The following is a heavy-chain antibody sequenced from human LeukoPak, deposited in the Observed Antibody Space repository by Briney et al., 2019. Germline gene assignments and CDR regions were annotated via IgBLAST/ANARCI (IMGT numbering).Heavy chain of an antibody. CDR3: ARHGVAGDYGDYGFDY. CDR1: GGSISSGGYY. Sequence: PSQNLSLTCTVSGGSISSGGYYWSWIRQPPGKGLEWIGYIYHSGSTYYNPSLKSRVTISVDRSKNQFSLKLSSVTAADTAVYYCARHGVAGDYGDYGFDYWGQGTLVTVSS. D-gene: IGHD4-17*01. CDR2: IYHSGST. V-gene: IGHV4-30-2*01. J-gene: IGHJ4*02.